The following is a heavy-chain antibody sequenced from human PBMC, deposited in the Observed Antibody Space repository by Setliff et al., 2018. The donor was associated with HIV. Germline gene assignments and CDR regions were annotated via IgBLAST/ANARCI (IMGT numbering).Heavy chain of an antibody. D-gene: IGHD5-18*01. V-gene: IGHV4-38-2*01. CDR2: IHHSGST. Sequence: SETLSLTCAVSGYSISSGYYWGWIRQPPGKGLEWIGSIHHSGSTYNNPSLKSRVTISVDTSKNQFSLKLTSVTAADTAVYYCARTLRAAAMGYFDYWGRGTLVTVSS. CDR1: GYSISSGYY. J-gene: IGHJ4*02. CDR3: ARTLRAAAMGYFDY.